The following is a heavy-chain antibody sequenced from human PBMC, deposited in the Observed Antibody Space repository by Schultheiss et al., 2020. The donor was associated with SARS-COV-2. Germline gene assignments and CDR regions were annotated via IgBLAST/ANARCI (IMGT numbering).Heavy chain of an antibody. CDR1: GGTFSTYG. CDR2: INCLSGST. D-gene: IGHD3-3*01. CDR3: ARGNTQLRTWFHP. J-gene: IGHJ5*02. Sequence: ASVKVSCKASGGTFSTYGVTWVRQAPGQGLEWLAEINCLSGSTSYSEKFQGRLTMTRDTSTSTIFMELSSLTSDDTAVYYCARGNTQLRTWFHPWGQGTLVTVSS. V-gene: IGHV1-46*01.